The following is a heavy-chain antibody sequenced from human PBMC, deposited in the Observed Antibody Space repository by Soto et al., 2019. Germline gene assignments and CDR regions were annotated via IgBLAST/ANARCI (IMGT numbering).Heavy chain of an antibody. J-gene: IGHJ4*02. D-gene: IGHD1-1*01. CDR2: IARDGESP. CDR1: GVTFSNYA. Sequence: GGSLGLCCEASGVTFSNYALNWVRQFPGQGLEWVAYIARDGESPFYAESVEGRFVVSRDNAESFLFLHMDRLTGDDTVVYFWASDTPAAELDYWGQGALVTGSS. CDR3: ASDTPAAELDY. V-gene: IGHV3-48*03.